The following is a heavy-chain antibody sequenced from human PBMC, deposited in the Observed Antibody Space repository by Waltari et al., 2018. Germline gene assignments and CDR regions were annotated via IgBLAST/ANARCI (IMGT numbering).Heavy chain of an antibody. CDR2: INQGSSTQ. CDR3: AKVGYNGWELDY. J-gene: IGHJ4*02. Sequence: EEQMMEYGRDLVHTGGSLRLTCTASEISISRYWMTWVRQAQGKGLEWVANINQGSSTQYYVDSVKGRFTISRDDAKNFLYLQMNSLRYEDTALYYCAKVGYNGWELDYWGQGTLVTVSS. CDR1: EISISRYW. V-gene: IGHV3-7*01. D-gene: IGHD1-26*01.